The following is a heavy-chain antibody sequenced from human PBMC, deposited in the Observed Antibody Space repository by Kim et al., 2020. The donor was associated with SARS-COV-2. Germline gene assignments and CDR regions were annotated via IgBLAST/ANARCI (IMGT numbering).Heavy chain of an antibody. Sequence: KGRFTISRDNAKNSLYLQMNSLRAEDTAVYYCAREIDYGDYGVFFGFDYWGQGTLVTVSS. J-gene: IGHJ4*02. D-gene: IGHD4-17*01. CDR3: AREIDYGDYGVFFGFDY. V-gene: IGHV3-11*04.